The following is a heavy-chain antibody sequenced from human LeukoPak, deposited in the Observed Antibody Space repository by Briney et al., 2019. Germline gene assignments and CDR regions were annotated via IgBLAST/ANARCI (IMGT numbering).Heavy chain of an antibody. D-gene: IGHD2-15*01. J-gene: IGHJ6*03. CDR2: INHSGST. Sequence: SETLSLTCAVYGGSFSGYYWSWIRQPPGKGLEWIGEINHSGSTNYNPSLKSRVTISVDTSKNQFSLKLSSVTAADTAVYYCARGNVVRAYYYMDVWGKGTTVTVSS. V-gene: IGHV4-34*01. CDR3: ARGNVVRAYYYMDV. CDR1: GGSFSGYY.